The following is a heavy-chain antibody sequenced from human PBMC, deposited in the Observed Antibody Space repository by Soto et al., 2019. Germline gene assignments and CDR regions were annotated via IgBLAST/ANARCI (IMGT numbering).Heavy chain of an antibody. Sequence: SETLSLTCTVSGGSISSGGYYWSWIRQHPGKGLEWIGYIFYSGTTYYNPSLKSRLTISVDTSKNHFSLRLTSVTAADTAVYYCARDLWVEPELYYYGMDVWGQGTTVTVSS. D-gene: IGHD1-1*01. V-gene: IGHV4-30-4*08. CDR1: GGSISSGGYY. J-gene: IGHJ6*02. CDR2: IFYSGTT. CDR3: ARDLWVEPELYYYGMDV.